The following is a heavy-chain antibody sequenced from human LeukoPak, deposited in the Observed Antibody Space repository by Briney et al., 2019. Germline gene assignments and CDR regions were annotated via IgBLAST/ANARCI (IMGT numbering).Heavy chain of an antibody. Sequence: ASVKGSCKASGYTFTSYGITWVRQAPGQGLEWMGWISAYNGNTNNAQKLQDGLTMATDTSTSTAYMELRSLRSDDTAIYYCARVIYSDYTLWDFDYWGQGTLVTVSS. CDR1: GYTFTSYG. D-gene: IGHD5-12*01. V-gene: IGHV1-18*01. CDR3: ARVIYSDYTLWDFDY. CDR2: ISAYNGNT. J-gene: IGHJ4*02.